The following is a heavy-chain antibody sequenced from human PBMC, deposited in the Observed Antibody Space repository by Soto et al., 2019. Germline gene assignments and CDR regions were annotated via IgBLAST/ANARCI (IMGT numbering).Heavy chain of an antibody. V-gene: IGHV3-23*01. CDR3: AKDTNQLPSVWDY. Sequence: GGSLRLTCAASGFTFSSYAMSWVRQAPGKGLEWVSAISGSGGSTYYADSVKGRFTISRDNSKNTLYLQMNSLRAEDTAVYYCAKDTNQLPSVWDYWGQGTLVTVSS. J-gene: IGHJ4*02. D-gene: IGHD2-2*01. CDR1: GFTFSSYA. CDR2: ISGSGGST.